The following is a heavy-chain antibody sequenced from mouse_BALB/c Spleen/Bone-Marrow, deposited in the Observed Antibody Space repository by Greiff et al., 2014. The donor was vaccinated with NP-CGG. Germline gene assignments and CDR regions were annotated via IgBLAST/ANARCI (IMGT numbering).Heavy chain of an antibody. CDR1: GYTFTGYW. Sequence: QVQLQQSGAELARPGASVKLSCKASGYTFTGYWMQWVKQRPGQGLEWIGIIYPGDGDTRYTQKFKGKATLTADKSSSTAYMQLRNLASDDAAVYYCARFFYDSTSAYWGQGTTLTVSS. CDR3: ARFFYDSTSAY. V-gene: IGHV1-87*01. J-gene: IGHJ2*01. D-gene: IGHD1-1*01. CDR2: IYPGDGDT.